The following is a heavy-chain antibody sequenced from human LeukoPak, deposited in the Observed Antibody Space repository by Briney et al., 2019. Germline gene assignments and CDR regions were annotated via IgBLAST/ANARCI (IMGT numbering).Heavy chain of an antibody. Sequence: PGGSLRLSCAASGFTFSDYYMTWICQPPGKGLEWISYITTSSSDTNYADSVRGRFTISRDNAKNSLYLQMNNLRAEDTAVYYCARTLRTTVNWYFDLWGRGTLVTVSS. CDR1: GFTFSDYY. J-gene: IGHJ2*01. V-gene: IGHV3-11*06. CDR2: ITTSSSDT. D-gene: IGHD4-17*01. CDR3: ARTLRTTVNWYFDL.